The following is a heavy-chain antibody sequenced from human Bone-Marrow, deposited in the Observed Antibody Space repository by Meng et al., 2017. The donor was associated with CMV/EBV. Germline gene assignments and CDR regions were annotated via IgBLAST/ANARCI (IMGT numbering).Heavy chain of an antibody. Sequence: SVKVSCKASGGIFSSYAISWVRQAPGQGLEWMGGIIPILGIANYAQKFQGRVTITADKSTSTAYMELSSLRSEDTAVYYCARLYYYDSSYYFDDWGQGTLVTVSS. J-gene: IGHJ4*02. CDR3: ARLYYYDSSYYFDD. V-gene: IGHV1-69*10. CDR2: IIPILGIA. CDR1: GGIFSSYA. D-gene: IGHD3-22*01.